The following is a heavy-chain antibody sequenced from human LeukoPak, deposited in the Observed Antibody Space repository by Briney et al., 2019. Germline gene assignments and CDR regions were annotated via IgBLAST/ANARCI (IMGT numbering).Heavy chain of an antibody. D-gene: IGHD4-17*01. J-gene: IGHJ4*02. CDR2: IWYDGSNK. V-gene: IGHV3-33*01. CDR3: ARELRRGYYFDY. CDR1: GFTLSSYG. Sequence: GGSLRLSCAASGFTLSSYGMHWVRQAPGKGLEWVAVIWYDGSNKYYADSVKGRFTISRDNSKNTLYLQMNSLRAEDTAVYYCARELRRGYYFDYWGQGTLVTVSS.